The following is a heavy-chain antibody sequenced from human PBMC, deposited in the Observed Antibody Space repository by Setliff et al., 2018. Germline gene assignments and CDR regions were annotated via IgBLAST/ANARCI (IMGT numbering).Heavy chain of an antibody. CDR3: ARDRFYNSWSGTSITAPHDAFDI. CDR1: GYTLTNYY. Sequence: GESLTISCKASGYTLTNYYMHWVRQAPGQGLEWMGVINPSDGLTRYAQKFQGRVTMTRDTSTSTVYMEVISLRSEDTAVYFCARDRFYNSWSGTSITAPHDAFDIWGQGTMVTVSS. CDR2: INPSDGLT. V-gene: IGHV1-46*03. J-gene: IGHJ3*02. D-gene: IGHD3-3*01.